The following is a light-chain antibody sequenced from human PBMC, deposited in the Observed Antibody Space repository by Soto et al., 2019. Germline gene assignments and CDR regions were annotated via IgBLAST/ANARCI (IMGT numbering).Light chain of an antibody. Sequence: DTQMTQSPSTLSASVGDRVTITCRASQSISSWLAWYQQKPGTAPKLLIHKASTLQSGVPSRFSGSGSGTEFTLTISSLQPDDFATYYCQQYNDYWTFGQGTKLDIK. J-gene: IGKJ1*01. CDR2: KAS. CDR3: QQYNDYWT. V-gene: IGKV1-5*03. CDR1: QSISSW.